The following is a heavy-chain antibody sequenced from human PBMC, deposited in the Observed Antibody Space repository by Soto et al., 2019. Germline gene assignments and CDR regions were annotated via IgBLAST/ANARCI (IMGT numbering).Heavy chain of an antibody. D-gene: IGHD2-2*03. V-gene: IGHV3-74*01. J-gene: IGHJ6*03. CDR3: ARDGYCSSTSCYGYYYYMDV. Sequence: GGSLRLSCAASGFTFSSYWMHWVRQAPGKGLVWVSRINSDGSSTSYADSVKGRFTISRDNAKNTLYLQMNSLRAEDTAVYYCARDGYCSSTSCYGYYYYMDVWGKGTTVTVSS. CDR2: INSDGSST. CDR1: GFTFSSYW.